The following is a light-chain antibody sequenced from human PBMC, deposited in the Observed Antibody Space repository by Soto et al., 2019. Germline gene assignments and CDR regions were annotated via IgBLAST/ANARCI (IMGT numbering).Light chain of an antibody. CDR1: SSDVGSYNL. Sequence: QSVLTQPASVSGSPGQSITISCTGTSSDVGSYNLVSWYQHHPGKALKLMIYEVSKRPSGVSNSFSGSKSGNTASLTISGLQAEGEADYYCCSYAGSSTFPYVFGTGTKVTVL. V-gene: IGLV2-23*02. CDR3: CSYAGSSTFPYV. J-gene: IGLJ1*01. CDR2: EVS.